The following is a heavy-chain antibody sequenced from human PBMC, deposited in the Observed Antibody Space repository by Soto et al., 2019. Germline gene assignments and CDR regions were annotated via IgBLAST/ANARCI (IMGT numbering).Heavy chain of an antibody. J-gene: IGHJ5*02. CDR3: AKDYAGYYGSPPTYFDP. D-gene: IGHD3-10*01. CDR2: ISYDGSNK. V-gene: IGHV3-30*18. Sequence: GGSLRLSCAASGFTFSSYGMHWVRQAPGKGLEWVAVISYDGSNKYYADSVKVRFTISRDNSKNTLYLQMNSLRAEDTAVYYCAKDYAGYYGSPPTYFDPWGQGTLVTVSS. CDR1: GFTFSSYG.